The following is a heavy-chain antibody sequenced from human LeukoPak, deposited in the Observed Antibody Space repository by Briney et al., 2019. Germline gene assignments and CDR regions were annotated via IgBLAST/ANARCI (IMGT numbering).Heavy chain of an antibody. Sequence: PGGSLRLSCAASGFTFSSYAMSWVRQAPGKGLEWVSAIRGSGGSTYYADSVKGRFTISRDNSKNTLYLQMNSLRAEGTAVYYCAKKGPYYYGSDLAFDIWGQGTMVTVSS. CDR3: AKKGPYYYGSDLAFDI. V-gene: IGHV3-23*01. D-gene: IGHD3-10*01. CDR2: IRGSGGST. CDR1: GFTFSSYA. J-gene: IGHJ3*02.